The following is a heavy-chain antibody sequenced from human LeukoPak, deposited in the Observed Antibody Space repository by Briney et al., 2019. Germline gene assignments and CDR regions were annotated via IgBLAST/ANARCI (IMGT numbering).Heavy chain of an antibody. CDR2: ISYDGSNK. J-gene: IGHJ6*04. V-gene: IGHV3-30*03. CDR3: AREYNYDLDV. Sequence: GGSLRLSCAASGFTFSSYGMHWVRQAPGKGLEWVAVISYDGSNKYYADSVKGRFTISRDNSKNTPYLQMNSLRAEDTAVYYCAREYNYDLDVWGKGTTVTVSS. CDR1: GFTFSSYG.